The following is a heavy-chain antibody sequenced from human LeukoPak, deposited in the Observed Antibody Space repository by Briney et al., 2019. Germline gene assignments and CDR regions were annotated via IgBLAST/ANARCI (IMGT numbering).Heavy chain of an antibody. CDR3: ARDRGYTSGPDY. CDR1: GFTFSSYS. CDR2: IYSGGST. V-gene: IGHV3-53*01. Sequence: GALRLSCAASGFTFSSYSMNWVRQAPGKGLEWVSVIYSGGSTYYADSVKGRFTISRDNSKNTLYLQMNSLRAEDTAVYYCARDRGYTSGPDYWGQGTLVTVSS. D-gene: IGHD6-19*01. J-gene: IGHJ4*02.